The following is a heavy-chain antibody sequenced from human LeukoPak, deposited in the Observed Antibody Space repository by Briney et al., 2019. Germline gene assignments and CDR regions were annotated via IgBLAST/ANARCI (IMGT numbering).Heavy chain of an antibody. V-gene: IGHV3-66*01. CDR3: ARVRIPYYFFDY. J-gene: IGHJ4*02. D-gene: IGHD2-21*01. CDR2: IYSGGST. CDR1: GFTVSSNY. Sequence: PGGSLRLSCAASGFTVSSNYMSWVRQAPGKGLEWVSVIYSGGSTYYADSAKGRFTISRDNSKNTLYLQMNSLRAEDTAVYYCARVRIPYYFFDYWGQGTLVTVSS.